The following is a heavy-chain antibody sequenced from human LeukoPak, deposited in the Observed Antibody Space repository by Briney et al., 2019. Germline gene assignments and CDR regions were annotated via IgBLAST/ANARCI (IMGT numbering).Heavy chain of an antibody. D-gene: IGHD1-7*01. J-gene: IGHJ6*02. CDR3: ARVGGSITGTTLPYYGMDV. CDR2: INPNSGGT. V-gene: IGHV1-2*02. CDR1: GYTFTGYY. Sequence: ASVKVSCKASGYTFTGYYMHWVRQAPGQGLEWMGWINPNSGGTNYAQKLQGRVTMTTDTSTSTAYMELRSLRSDDTAVYYCARVGGSITGTTLPYYGMDVWGQGTTVTVSS.